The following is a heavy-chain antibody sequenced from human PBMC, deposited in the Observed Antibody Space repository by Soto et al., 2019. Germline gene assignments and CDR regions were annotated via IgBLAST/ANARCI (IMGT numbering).Heavy chain of an antibody. CDR1: GGTFSSYF. CDR2: LIPVFGSA. Sequence: QVQLVQSGAEVKKAGSSVKVSCKVSGGTFSSYFINWVRQAPGQGIEWVGGLIPVFGSASFAEKFQGRVTITADESTSTAYMELSSLRSDDTAVYYCARETPSAAAAYFFYGLDVWGQGTTVTVPS. V-gene: IGHV1-69*01. CDR3: ARETPSAAAAYFFYGLDV. J-gene: IGHJ6*02. D-gene: IGHD6-13*01.